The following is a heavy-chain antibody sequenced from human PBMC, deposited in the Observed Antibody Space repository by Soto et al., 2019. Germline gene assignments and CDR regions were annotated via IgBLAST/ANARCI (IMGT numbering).Heavy chain of an antibody. CDR2: INHSGST. CDR3: GRGAELGIRYYYYYGMEV. D-gene: IGHD7-27*01. CDR1: GGSFSGYY. Sequence: PSETLSLTCAVYGGSFSGYYWSWIRQPPGKGLEWIGEINHSGSTNYNPSLKSRLTISVDTSKNQFSLKLSSVTAADTAVYYCGRGAELGIRYYYYYGMEVWGQGTRVTVPS. J-gene: IGHJ6*02. V-gene: IGHV4-34*01.